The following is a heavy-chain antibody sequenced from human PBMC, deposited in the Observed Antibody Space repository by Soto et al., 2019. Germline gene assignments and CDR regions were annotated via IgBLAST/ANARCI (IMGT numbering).Heavy chain of an antibody. V-gene: IGHV6-1*01. D-gene: IGHD1-26*01. Sequence: SQTLSLTCAISGDRVSSNSAAWNWIRQSPSRGLEWLGRTYYRSKWYNDYAVSVKSRIIINPDTSKNQFSLQLNSVTPEDTAVYSCATWDVEGMDVWGQGTSLTVFS. CDR2: TYYRSKWYN. CDR3: ATWDVEGMDV. J-gene: IGHJ6*02. CDR1: GDRVSSNSAA.